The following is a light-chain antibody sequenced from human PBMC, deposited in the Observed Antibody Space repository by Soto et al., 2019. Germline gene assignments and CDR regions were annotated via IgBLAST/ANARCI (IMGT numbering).Light chain of an antibody. J-gene: IGLJ1*01. CDR3: CSYAGTYTGV. V-gene: IGLV2-11*01. Sequence: QSVLTQPASVSGSPGQSITISCTGTSSDVGGYNYVSWYQLHPGKAPKLMVYEVSERPSGVPDRFSGSKSGNTASLTISGLQAEDEADYYCCSYAGTYTGVFGTGTKVTVL. CDR2: EVS. CDR1: SSDVGGYNY.